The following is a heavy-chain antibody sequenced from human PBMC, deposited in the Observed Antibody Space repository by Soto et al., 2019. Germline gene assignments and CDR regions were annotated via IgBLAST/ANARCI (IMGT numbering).Heavy chain of an antibody. V-gene: IGHV2-5*02. D-gene: IGHD2-15*01. CDR1: GFSLSTHGVG. Sequence: QITLKESGPTLVKPTQTLALTCTFSGFSLSTHGVGVGWDRQPAGKALEWLALIYWDDDKRYSASLNSRLTITKDTSKNQVVLTMTNMDPVDTATYYCAHAMLYCTGGSCSTWFDSWGQGTLVTVSS. CDR2: IYWDDDK. J-gene: IGHJ5*01. CDR3: AHAMLYCTGGSCSTWFDS.